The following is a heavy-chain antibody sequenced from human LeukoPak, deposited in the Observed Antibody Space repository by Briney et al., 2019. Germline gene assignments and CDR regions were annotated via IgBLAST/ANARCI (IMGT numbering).Heavy chain of an antibody. CDR2: ISSSSSYI. J-gene: IGHJ6*01. CDR3: ARDGALLRYFDWSPYYYYGMDV. CDR1: GFTFSFYR. D-gene: IGHD3-9*01. V-gene: IGHV3-21*01. Sequence: GGSLRLSCAASGFTFSFYRMNWVRDAPGKGLEWVSSISSSSSYIYYADSVKGRFTISRDNAKNSLYLQMNSLRDEDTAMYYCARDGALLRYFDWSPYYYYGMDVWGQGTTVTVSS.